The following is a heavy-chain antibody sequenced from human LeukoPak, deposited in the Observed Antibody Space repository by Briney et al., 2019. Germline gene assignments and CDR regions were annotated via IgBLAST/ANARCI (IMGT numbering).Heavy chain of an antibody. CDR3: ARELVIGYFDY. Sequence: PGGSLRLSCAASGFTFSTYAMSWVRQAPGKGLEWVSSISAGGADTYYTDSVKGRFTISRDNAKNSLYLQMNSLRAEDTAVYYCARELVIGYFDYWGQGTLVTVSS. CDR1: GFTFSTYA. J-gene: IGHJ4*02. D-gene: IGHD2-21*01. V-gene: IGHV3-21*01. CDR2: ISAGGADT.